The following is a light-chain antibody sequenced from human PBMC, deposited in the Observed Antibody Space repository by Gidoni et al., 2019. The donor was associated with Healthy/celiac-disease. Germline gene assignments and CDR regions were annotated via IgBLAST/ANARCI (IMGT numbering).Light chain of an antibody. CDR3: HQNSSLPHT. J-gene: IGKJ2*01. CDR2: DAS. Sequence: QPPKLLIKDASQSLAGVPSRFSGSGYGTDFTLTINSLEAEDAATYYCHQNSSLPHTFGQGTKLEIK. V-gene: IGKV6-21*01.